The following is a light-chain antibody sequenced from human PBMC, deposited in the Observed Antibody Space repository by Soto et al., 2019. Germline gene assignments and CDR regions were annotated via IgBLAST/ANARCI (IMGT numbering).Light chain of an antibody. J-gene: IGKJ4*01. CDR1: QGISRA. CDR2: TTS. CDR3: QQHYNYPLT. V-gene: IGKV1-9*01. Sequence: IQLTQSPSSLAASVGDRVTITCRASQGISRALSWYQQKPGSAPKLLIYTTSNLRGGVPSRFSASGSDTEFTLTVSSLQPEDFATYYCQQHYNYPLTFGGGTKV.